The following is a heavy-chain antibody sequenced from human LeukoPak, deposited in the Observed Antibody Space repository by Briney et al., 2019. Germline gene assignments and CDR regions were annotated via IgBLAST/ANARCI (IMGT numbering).Heavy chain of an antibody. D-gene: IGHD1-1*01. J-gene: IGHJ6*03. V-gene: IGHV4-59*01. CDR3: ARGRVSSSTWYSTYYSYFYMDV. CDR2: IYYSGST. Sequence: SETLSLTCTVSGGSISSYYWSWIRQPPGKGLGWIGYIYYSGSTNYNPSLKSRVTISVDTSKNQFSLKLSSVTAADTAVYYCARGRVSSSTWYSTYYSYFYMDVWGKGTTVTVSS. CDR1: GGSISSYY.